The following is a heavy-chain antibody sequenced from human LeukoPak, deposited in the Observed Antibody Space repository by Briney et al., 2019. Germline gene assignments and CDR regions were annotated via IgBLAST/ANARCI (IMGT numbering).Heavy chain of an antibody. V-gene: IGHV3-21*01. Sequence: GGSLRLSCAASGFTFSNSAMNWVRQVPGKGLEWVSSIDYDSSHIYYAASVRGRFTISRDNARNSVYLQMNSLRVEDTAVYYCARGSGNARGHYYIDVWGKGTTVTVSS. D-gene: IGHD2-2*01. CDR2: IDYDSSHI. CDR3: ARGSGNARGHYYIDV. J-gene: IGHJ6*03. CDR1: GFTFSNSA.